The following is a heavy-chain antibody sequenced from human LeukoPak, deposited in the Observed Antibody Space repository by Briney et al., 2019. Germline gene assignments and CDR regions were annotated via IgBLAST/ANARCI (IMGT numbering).Heavy chain of an antibody. CDR1: GFTFSSYG. J-gene: IGHJ4*02. Sequence: PGGSLRLSCAASGFTFSSYGMHWVRQAPGKGLEWVAVISYDGSNKYYADSVKGRFTISRDNSKNTLYLQMNSLRAEDTAVYYCAKDLSPWHDYVWGSYRYTSPFDYWGQGTLVTVSS. CDR3: AKDLSPWHDYVWGSYRYTSPFDY. V-gene: IGHV3-30*18. CDR2: ISYDGSNK. D-gene: IGHD3-16*02.